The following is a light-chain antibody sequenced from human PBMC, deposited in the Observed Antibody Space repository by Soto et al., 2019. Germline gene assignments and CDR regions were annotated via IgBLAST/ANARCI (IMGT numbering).Light chain of an antibody. CDR3: QQYGRSPRT. V-gene: IGKV3-20*01. Sequence: EIVLTQSPGTLSLSPGERATLSCRASQSVSSNYLAWYQQKPGQAPRLLIYGASSRATGIPDRFSGSGSGTDFTLTISRLEPEDVAVYYCQQYGRSPRTFGQGTKVEIK. J-gene: IGKJ1*01. CDR1: QSVSSNY. CDR2: GAS.